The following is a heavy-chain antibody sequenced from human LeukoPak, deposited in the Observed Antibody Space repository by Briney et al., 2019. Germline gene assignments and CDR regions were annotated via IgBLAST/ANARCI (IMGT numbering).Heavy chain of an antibody. CDR3: ARQVAVVEPTDPNWFDS. V-gene: IGHV4-39*07. CDR1: GDSINTGSHY. J-gene: IGHJ5*01. CDR2: IFFSGRT. D-gene: IGHD2-21*01. Sequence: SETLSLTCSVSGDSINTGSHYWGWIRQAPGKGLEWIGSIFFSGRTFYTPSLKSRVTLSLDTSKNQFSLRLTSVTAADTAVYYCARQVAVVEPTDPNWFDSWGQGTLVTVSS.